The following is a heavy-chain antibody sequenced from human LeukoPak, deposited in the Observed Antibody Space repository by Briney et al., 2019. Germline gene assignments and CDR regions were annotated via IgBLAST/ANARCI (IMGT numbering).Heavy chain of an antibody. Sequence: PSETLSLTCTVSGGSISSGSYYWSWIRQPAGKGLEWIGRIYTSGSTNYNPSLKSRVTISIDTSKNQFSLKLSSLTAADTAVYYCARMDRYNYAYDYWGQGTLVTVSS. CDR1: GGSISSGSYY. CDR2: IYTSGST. D-gene: IGHD5-18*01. CDR3: ARMDRYNYAYDY. V-gene: IGHV4-61*02. J-gene: IGHJ4*02.